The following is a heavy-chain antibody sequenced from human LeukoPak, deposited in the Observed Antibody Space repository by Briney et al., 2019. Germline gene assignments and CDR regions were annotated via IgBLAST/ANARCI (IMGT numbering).Heavy chain of an antibody. J-gene: IGHJ4*02. D-gene: IGHD3-3*01. CDR1: GGSISSYY. CDR3: ARHYEAAPFDY. CDR2: IYYSGST. Sequence: KTSETLSLTCTVSGGSISSYYWSWIRQPPGKGLEWIWYIYYSGSTNYNPSLKSRVTISVDTSKNQFSLKLSSVTAADTAVYYCARHYEAAPFDYWGQGTLVTVSS. V-gene: IGHV4-59*08.